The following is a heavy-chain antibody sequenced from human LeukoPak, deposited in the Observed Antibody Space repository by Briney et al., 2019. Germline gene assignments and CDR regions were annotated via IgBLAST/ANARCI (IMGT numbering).Heavy chain of an antibody. CDR1: GYTFTSYW. Sequence: ASVKVSCKASGYTFTSYWIQWVRQAPGQGLEWMGLINPDGGSTAYAHRFHGRVIMTRDTSTSTAYMDLSSLRSEDTAVYHCARAPRNSSTMLDFWGQGTLVTISS. CDR2: INPDGGST. J-gene: IGHJ4*02. CDR3: ARAPRNSSTMLDF. D-gene: IGHD6-13*01. V-gene: IGHV1-46*01.